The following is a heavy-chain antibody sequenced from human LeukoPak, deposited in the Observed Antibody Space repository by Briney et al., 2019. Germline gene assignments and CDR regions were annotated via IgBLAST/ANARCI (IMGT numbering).Heavy chain of an antibody. CDR2: MNPNNGGT. D-gene: IGHD3-22*01. CDR1: GYTFTVYY. CDR3: ARTHYYDSNGCRQTDLFFAF. Sequence: ASVTVSCKASGYTFTVYYMHWVRHRPGQGLERMGWMNPNNGGTNYAQKYQGRVPMTRDTSLRTAYMELSRLRSDDTAVYYCARTHYYDSNGCRQTDLFFAFWPQGTVVSVS. V-gene: IGHV1-2*02. J-gene: IGHJ4*02.